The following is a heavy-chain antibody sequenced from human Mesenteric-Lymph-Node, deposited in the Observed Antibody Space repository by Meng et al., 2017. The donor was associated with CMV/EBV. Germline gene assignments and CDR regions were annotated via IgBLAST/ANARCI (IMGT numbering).Heavy chain of an antibody. D-gene: IGHD5-18*01. CDR2: INPTSGGT. CDR3: ARTWLQIFTPDFDS. Sequence: ASVKVSCKASGYTFTDYYMHWVRQAPGQGLEWMGWINPTSGGTNYAQNFQGRVTMTRDTSITTAYLELTSLTSDDTAVYYCARTWLQIFTPDFDSWGQGTLVTVSS. V-gene: IGHV1-2*02. CDR1: GYTFTDYY. J-gene: IGHJ4*02.